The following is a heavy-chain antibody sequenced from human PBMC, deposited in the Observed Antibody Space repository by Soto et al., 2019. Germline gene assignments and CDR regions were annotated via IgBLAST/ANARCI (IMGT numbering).Heavy chain of an antibody. CDR2: IIPIFGTA. V-gene: IGHV1-69*13. J-gene: IGHJ5*01. CDR3: ARPRGLELGSFDS. CDR1: GGTFSSYA. D-gene: IGHD1-7*01. Sequence: ASVKVSCKASGGTFSSYAISWVRQAPGQGLEWMGGIIPIFGTANYAQKFQGRVTITADESTSTAYMELSSLRSEDTAVYYCARPRGLELGSFDSWGQGTLVTVSS.